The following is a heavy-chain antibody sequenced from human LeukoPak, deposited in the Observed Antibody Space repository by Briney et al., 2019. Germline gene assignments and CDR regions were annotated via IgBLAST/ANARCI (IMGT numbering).Heavy chain of an antibody. J-gene: IGHJ4*02. CDR2: ISGSGGST. CDR1: GFTFSSYA. V-gene: IGHV3-23*01. CDR3: AKDQRAYGDYVPFDY. Sequence: PGGSLRLSCAASGFTFSSYAMSWVRQAPGKGLEWVSAISGSGGSTYYADSVKGRFTISRDNSKNTLYLQMYSLRAEDTAVYYCAKDQRAYGDYVPFDYWGQGTLVTVSS. D-gene: IGHD4-17*01.